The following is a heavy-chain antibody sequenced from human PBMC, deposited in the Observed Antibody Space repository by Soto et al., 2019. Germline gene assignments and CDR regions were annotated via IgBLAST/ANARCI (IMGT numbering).Heavy chain of an antibody. V-gene: IGHV3-23*01. J-gene: IGHJ5*02. Sequence: PGGSLRLSCAASGFTFSSYAMTWVRQAPGKGLEWVSAISYSGVSTYYADSVKGRFTISRDSSENTLFLQMHTLRPDDTAVYYCAKVAASTWHANWFAPWGQGTLVTVSS. CDR2: ISYSGVST. CDR1: GFTFSSYA. CDR3: AKVAASTWHANWFAP. D-gene: IGHD2-2*01.